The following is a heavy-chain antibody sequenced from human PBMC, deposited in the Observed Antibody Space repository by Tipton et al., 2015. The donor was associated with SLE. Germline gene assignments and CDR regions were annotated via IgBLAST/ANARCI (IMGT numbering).Heavy chain of an antibody. Sequence: GSLRLSCAASGFPFRRYNMSWIRQAPGKGLEWISYMSSSYINYADSVKGRFTISRDNAKNSLYLQMNSLRAEDTAVYYCAREPTRGWYFDLWGRGTLVTVSS. CDR3: AREPTRGWYFDL. D-gene: IGHD3-10*01. CDR2: MSSSYI. V-gene: IGHV3-21*05. J-gene: IGHJ2*01. CDR1: GFPFRRYN.